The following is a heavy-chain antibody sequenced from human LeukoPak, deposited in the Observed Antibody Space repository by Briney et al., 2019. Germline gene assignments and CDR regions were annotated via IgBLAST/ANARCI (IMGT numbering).Heavy chain of an antibody. CDR2: ISSSGSTI. CDR3: ARIAVNNWFFDL. V-gene: IGHV3-48*03. CDR1: GLTFNIYE. Sequence: GGSLRLSCAASGLTFNIYEMSWVRQAPGKGLEWVSYISSSGSTIYYVDSVKGRFTASRDNAKNSLYLQMSSLRAEDTAVYYCARIAVNNWFFDLWGRGTLVTVSS. D-gene: IGHD6-19*01. J-gene: IGHJ2*01.